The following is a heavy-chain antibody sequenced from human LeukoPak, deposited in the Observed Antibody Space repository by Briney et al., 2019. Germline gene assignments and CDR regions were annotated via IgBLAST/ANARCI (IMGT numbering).Heavy chain of an antibody. Sequence: GASVKVSCKASGYTFTGYYMHWVRQAPGQGLEWMGWINPNSGGTNYAQKFQGRVTMARDTFISTAYMELSRLRSDDTAVYFCARVRYRGYDKYYFDYWGQGTLVTVSS. D-gene: IGHD5-12*01. CDR1: GYTFTGYY. J-gene: IGHJ4*02. CDR3: ARVRYRGYDKYYFDY. V-gene: IGHV1-2*02. CDR2: INPNSGGT.